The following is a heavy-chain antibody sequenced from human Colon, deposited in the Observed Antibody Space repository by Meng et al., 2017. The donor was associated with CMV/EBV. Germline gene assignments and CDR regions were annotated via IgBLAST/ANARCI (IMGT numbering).Heavy chain of an antibody. CDR2: FDAEEGER. V-gene: IGHV1-24*01. Sequence: ASEKVSCKVSGNTVSELSMHWVRQAPGKGLEWVGGFDAEEGERVYAQKFRGRVIMTEDTSTDTAYMQLSSLRSEDTAVYYCATVGGNSGSYYYGMDVWGQGTTVTVSS. CDR1: GNTVSELS. CDR3: ATVGGNSGSYYYGMDV. D-gene: IGHD4-23*01. J-gene: IGHJ6*02.